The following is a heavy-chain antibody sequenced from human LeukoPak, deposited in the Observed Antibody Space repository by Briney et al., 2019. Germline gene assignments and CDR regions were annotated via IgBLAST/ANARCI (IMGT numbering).Heavy chain of an antibody. Sequence: GESLKISCNVSGDSFSTYWIAWVRQRPGKGLEWMGIIYPGDSDTRYSPSFQGQVTISADKSINTAYLQWSSLKASDTAIYYCARPHCSGSSCYVGAFDIWGQGTMVTVSS. J-gene: IGHJ3*02. V-gene: IGHV5-51*01. CDR2: IYPGDSDT. CDR3: ARPHCSGSSCYVGAFDI. CDR1: GDSFSTYW. D-gene: IGHD2-15*01.